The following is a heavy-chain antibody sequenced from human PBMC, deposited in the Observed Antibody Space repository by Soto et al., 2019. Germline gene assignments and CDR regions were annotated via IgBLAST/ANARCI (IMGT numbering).Heavy chain of an antibody. CDR3: ARGISYYDFWSGYYRWFDP. CDR2: INHSGST. V-gene: IGHV4-34*01. Sequence: SETLSLTCAVYGGSFSGYYWSWIRQPPGKGLEWIGEINHSGSTNYNPSLKSRVTISVDTSKNQFSLKLSSVTAADTAVYYCARGISYYDFWSGYYRWFDPWGQGTLVTVSS. J-gene: IGHJ5*02. D-gene: IGHD3-3*01. CDR1: GGSFSGYY.